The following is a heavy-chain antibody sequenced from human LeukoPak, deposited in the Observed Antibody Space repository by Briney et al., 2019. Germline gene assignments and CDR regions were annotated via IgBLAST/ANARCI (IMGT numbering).Heavy chain of an antibody. CDR3: ARHRRMRGLELFSYYYYYMDV. CDR1: GYSFTSYW. J-gene: IGHJ6*03. CDR2: IYPGDSDT. Sequence: GESLKISCKGSGYSFTSYWIGWVRQMRGKGLEWTGIIYPGDSDTRYSPSFQGQVTISADKSITTAYLQWSSLKASDTAMYYCARHRRMRGLELFSYYYYYMDVWGKGTTVTVSS. V-gene: IGHV5-51*01. D-gene: IGHD1-7*01.